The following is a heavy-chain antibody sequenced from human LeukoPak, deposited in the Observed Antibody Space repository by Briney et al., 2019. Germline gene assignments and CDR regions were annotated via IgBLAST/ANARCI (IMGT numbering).Heavy chain of an antibody. J-gene: IGHJ4*02. CDR1: GGTFSSYA. D-gene: IGHD6-13*01. V-gene: IGHV1-69*13. CDR2: IIPIFGTA. Sequence: HWASVKVSCKASGGTFSSYAISWVRQAPGQGLEWMGGIIPIFGTANYAQKFQGRVTITADESTSTAYMELSSLRSEDTAVYYCARDRYSSSWSHFDYWGQGTLVTVSS. CDR3: ARDRYSSSWSHFDY.